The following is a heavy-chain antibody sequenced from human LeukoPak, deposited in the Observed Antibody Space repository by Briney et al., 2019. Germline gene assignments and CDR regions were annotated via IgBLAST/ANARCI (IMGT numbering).Heavy chain of an antibody. J-gene: IGHJ4*02. V-gene: IGHV3-23*01. D-gene: IGHD4-23*01. CDR1: GFTFSSYA. CDR2: ISGSGGST. CDR3: VRTVATVGVSKPLDY. Sequence: GGSLRLSCAASGFTFSSYAMSWVRQAPGKGLEWVSAISGSGGSTYYADSVKGRFTISRDNSKNTLYLQMNSLRAEDTAVYYCVRTVATVGVSKPLDYWGQGALVIVSS.